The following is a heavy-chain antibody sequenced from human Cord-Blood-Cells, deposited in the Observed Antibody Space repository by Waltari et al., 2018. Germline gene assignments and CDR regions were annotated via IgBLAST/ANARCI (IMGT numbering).Heavy chain of an antibody. Sequence: QVQLQQWGAGLLKPSETLSLTCAVYGGSFSGYYWSWIRQPPGKGLAWIGEINHSGSTNYNPSLKSRVTISVDTSKNQFSLKLSSVTAADTAVYYCARGREAARPLSAFDIWGQGTMVTVSS. V-gene: IGHV4-34*01. D-gene: IGHD6-6*01. CDR3: ARGREAARPLSAFDI. J-gene: IGHJ3*02. CDR2: INHSGST. CDR1: GGSFSGYY.